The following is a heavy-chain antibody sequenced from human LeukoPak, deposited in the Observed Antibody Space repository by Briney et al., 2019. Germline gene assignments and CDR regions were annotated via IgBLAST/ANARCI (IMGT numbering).Heavy chain of an antibody. J-gene: IGHJ4*02. Sequence: SVKVSCKASGHTFTGYYMHWVRQAPGQGLEWMGWINPNSGDTNYAQNFQGRVTMTRDTSISTAYMELSRLRSDDTAVYYCTSSSGMSPKWGQGTLVTVSS. CDR1: GHTFTGYY. CDR2: INPNSGDT. CDR3: TSSSGMSPK. D-gene: IGHD1-1*01. V-gene: IGHV1-2*02.